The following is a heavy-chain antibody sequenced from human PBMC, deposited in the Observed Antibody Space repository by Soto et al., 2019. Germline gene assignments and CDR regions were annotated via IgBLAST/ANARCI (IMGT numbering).Heavy chain of an antibody. CDR1: GGSFSGYY. V-gene: IGHV4-34*01. D-gene: IGHD3-16*02. J-gene: IGHJ4*02. CDR2: INHSGST. CDR3: ARGRASYDYVWGSYRYTFDY. Sequence: PSEPLSLTCAVSGGSFSGYYWSWIRQPPGKGLEWIGEINHSGSTNYNPSLKSRVTISVDTSKNQFSLKLSSVTAADTAVYYCARGRASYDYVWGSYRYTFDYWGQGTLVTVSS.